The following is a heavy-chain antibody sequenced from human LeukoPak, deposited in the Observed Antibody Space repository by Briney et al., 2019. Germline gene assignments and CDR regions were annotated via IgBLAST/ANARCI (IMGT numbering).Heavy chain of an antibody. CDR3: GRLGYCSGGSCPTSYNNWFDP. CDR2: FDPEDGET. CDR1: GYTLTELS. V-gene: IGHV1-24*01. Sequence: GASVKASCKVSGYTLTELSMHWVRQAPGKGLEWMGGFDPEDGETIYAQKFQGRVTMTTDTSTSTAYMELRSLRSDDTAVYYCGRLGYCSGGSCPTSYNNWFDPWGQGTLVTVSS. D-gene: IGHD2-15*01. J-gene: IGHJ5*02.